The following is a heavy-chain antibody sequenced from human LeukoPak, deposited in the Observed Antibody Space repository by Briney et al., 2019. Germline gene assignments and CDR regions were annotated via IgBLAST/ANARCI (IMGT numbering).Heavy chain of an antibody. Sequence: GGSLRLSCAASGFTFSSYSMNWVRQAPGKGLEWVSYISSSSSTIYYADSVKGRFTISRDNAKNSLYLQMNSLRAEDTAVYYCARPKTYSSGWYDYWGQGTLVTVSS. CDR1: GFTFSSYS. CDR2: ISSSSSTI. V-gene: IGHV3-48*04. CDR3: ARPKTYSSGWYDY. D-gene: IGHD6-19*01. J-gene: IGHJ4*02.